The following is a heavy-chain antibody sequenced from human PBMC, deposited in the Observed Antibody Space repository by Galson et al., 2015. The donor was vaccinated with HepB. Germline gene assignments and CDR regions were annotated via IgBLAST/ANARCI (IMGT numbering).Heavy chain of an antibody. D-gene: IGHD2-21*02. CDR3: AKAWGIVVATASFEGVDN. CDR2: ISYDGSAQ. J-gene: IGHJ4*02. V-gene: IGHV3-30*18. Sequence: SLRLSCAASGFTFDSYAMHWVRQAPGKGLEWVAVISYDGSAQYYADSVKSRFTLSRDNSQSTMYLQLNSLRPEDTAVYYCAKAWGIVVATASFEGVDNWGQGTLVTVSS. CDR1: GFTFDSYA.